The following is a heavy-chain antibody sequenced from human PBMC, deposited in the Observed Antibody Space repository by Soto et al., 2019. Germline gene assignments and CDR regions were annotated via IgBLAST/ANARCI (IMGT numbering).Heavy chain of an antibody. CDR2: IYYSGST. Sequence: SQTKSLTSTVAGGSISNSSYYWGRIRKPPGKGLEWIGSIYYSGSTYYNPSLKSRVTISVDTSKNQFSLRLSSVTAADTAVYYCARGIVLVPAANGDYYGMDVWGQGTTVTVSS. J-gene: IGHJ6*02. CDR3: ARGIVLVPAANGDYYGMDV. V-gene: IGHV4-39*01. CDR1: GGSISNSSYY. D-gene: IGHD2-2*01.